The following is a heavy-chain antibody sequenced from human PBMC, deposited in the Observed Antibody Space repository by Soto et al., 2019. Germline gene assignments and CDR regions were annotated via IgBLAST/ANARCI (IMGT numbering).Heavy chain of an antibody. J-gene: IGHJ5*01. CDR1: GGSFSGYY. CDR3: ARGAPRYDILPGYYGRWFEP. V-gene: IGHV4-34*01. Sequence: QVQLQQWGAGLLKPSETLSLTCAVYGGSFSGYYWSWIRQPPGKGLEWIGEINHSGSTNYNPSLKRRVNISVDTSKNQFSLNLRSVTAADTAVYYCARGAPRYDILPGYYGRWFEPWGQGTLVTVSS. CDR2: INHSGST. D-gene: IGHD3-9*01.